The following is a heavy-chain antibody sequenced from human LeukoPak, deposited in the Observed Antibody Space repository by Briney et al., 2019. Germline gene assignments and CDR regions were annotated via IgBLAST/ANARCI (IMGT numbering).Heavy chain of an antibody. D-gene: IGHD2-2*01. V-gene: IGHV3-30*18. J-gene: IGHJ4*02. Sequence: GGSLRLSCAASGFTFSSYGMHWVRQAPGKGLEWVAVISYDGSNKYYADSVKGRFTISRDNSKNTLYLQMNSLRAEDTAVYYCAKDQRGTNQWDIVVVPAAKSSFVYWGQGTLVTVSS. CDR3: AKDQRGTNQWDIVVVPAAKSSFVY. CDR1: GFTFSSYG. CDR2: ISYDGSNK.